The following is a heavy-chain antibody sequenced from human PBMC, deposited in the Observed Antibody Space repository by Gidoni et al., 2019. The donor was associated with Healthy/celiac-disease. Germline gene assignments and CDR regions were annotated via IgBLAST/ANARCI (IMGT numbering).Heavy chain of an antibody. CDR2: IKQDGSEK. CDR3: ASIVATIRYRWYFDL. Sequence: EVQLVESGGGLVQPGGSLRLSCAASGFTFSSYWMSWVRQAPGKGLEWVANIKQDGSEKYYVDSVKGRFTISRDNAKNSLYLQMNSLRAEDTAVYYCASIVATIRYRWYFDLWGRGTLVTVSS. CDR1: GFTFSSYW. J-gene: IGHJ2*01. V-gene: IGHV3-7*01. D-gene: IGHD5-12*01.